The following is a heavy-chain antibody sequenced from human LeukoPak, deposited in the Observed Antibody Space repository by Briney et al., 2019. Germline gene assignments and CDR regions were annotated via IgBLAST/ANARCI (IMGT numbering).Heavy chain of an antibody. CDR3: AKGSYIAAAGYFDY. Sequence: QAGGSLRLSCAASGFTFSSYGMHWVRQAPGKGLEWVAVISYDGSNKYYADSVKGRFTISRDNSKNTLYLQMNSLRAEDTAVYYCAKGSYIAAAGYFDYWGQGTLVTVSS. D-gene: IGHD6-13*01. CDR1: GFTFSSYG. CDR2: ISYDGSNK. V-gene: IGHV3-30*18. J-gene: IGHJ4*02.